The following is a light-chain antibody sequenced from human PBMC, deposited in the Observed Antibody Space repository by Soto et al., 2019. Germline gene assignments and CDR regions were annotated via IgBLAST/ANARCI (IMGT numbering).Light chain of an antibody. J-gene: IGLJ1*01. CDR2: EVS. CDR3: SSYTSSSTLV. Sequence: QSVLTQPGSVSGSPGQSITISCNGTSSDAGGYNYVSWYQQHPGKAPKLMIYEVSNRPSGVSNRFSGSKSGNTASLTISGLQAEDEADYYCSSYTSSSTLVFGAGTKVTVL. CDR1: SSDAGGYNY. V-gene: IGLV2-14*01.